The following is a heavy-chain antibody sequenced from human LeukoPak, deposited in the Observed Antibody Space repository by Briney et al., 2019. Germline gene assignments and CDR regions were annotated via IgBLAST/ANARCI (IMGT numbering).Heavy chain of an antibody. CDR3: ARGWNDYGDVRDAFDI. Sequence: SGGSLRLSCAASGFTFNSYSMNWVRQAPGKGLEWVSSISSSSSYIYYADSVKGRFTISKDNAENSLHLQMNSLRAEDTAVYCCARGWNDYGDVRDAFDIWGQGTMVTVSS. V-gene: IGHV3-21*01. D-gene: IGHD4-17*01. J-gene: IGHJ3*02. CDR2: ISSSSSYI. CDR1: GFTFNSYS.